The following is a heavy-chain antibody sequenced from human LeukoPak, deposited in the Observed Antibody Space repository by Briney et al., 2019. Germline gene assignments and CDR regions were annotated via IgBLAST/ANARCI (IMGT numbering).Heavy chain of an antibody. J-gene: IGHJ3*02. CDR2: FRGSGGST. CDR3: AKESTYYYDSSGYYYFDAFDI. D-gene: IGHD3-22*01. Sequence: HPGGTLRLSCAASGFTFSSYGMNWVRQAPGKWLEWVSGFRGSGGSTYYADSVKGRFTISRDNSKNTLYLQMNSLRAEDTAVYYCAKESTYYYDSSGYYYFDAFDIWGQGTMVTVSS. V-gene: IGHV3-23*01. CDR1: GFTFSSYG.